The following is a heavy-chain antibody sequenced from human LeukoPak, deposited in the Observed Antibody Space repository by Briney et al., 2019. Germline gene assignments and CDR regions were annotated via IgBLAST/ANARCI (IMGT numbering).Heavy chain of an antibody. J-gene: IGHJ6*02. Sequence: KPSETLSLTCTVSGGSISSYYWSWIRQPPGKGLEWIGYIYYSGSTNYNPSLKSRVTISVDTSKNQFSLKLSSVTAADTAVYYCARVGAYYYDSSGYYLTIYYYYYGMDVWGQGTTVTVSS. V-gene: IGHV4-59*01. CDR3: ARVGAYYYDSSGYYLTIYYYYYGMDV. CDR1: GGSISSYY. CDR2: IYYSGST. D-gene: IGHD3-22*01.